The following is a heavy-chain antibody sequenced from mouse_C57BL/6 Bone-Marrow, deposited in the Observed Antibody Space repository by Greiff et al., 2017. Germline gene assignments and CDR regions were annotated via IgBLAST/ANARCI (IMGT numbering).Heavy chain of an antibody. Sequence: VQLQQSGPELVKPGASVKIPCKASGYTFTDYNMAWVKQSHGKSLEWIGDINPNNGGTIYNQKFKGKATLTVDKSSSTAYMELRSLTSEDTAVYYCARDYYGKNWYFDVWGTGTTVTVSS. CDR1: GYTFTDYN. CDR2: INPNNGGT. J-gene: IGHJ1*03. D-gene: IGHD1-1*01. V-gene: IGHV1-18*01. CDR3: ARDYYGKNWYFDV.